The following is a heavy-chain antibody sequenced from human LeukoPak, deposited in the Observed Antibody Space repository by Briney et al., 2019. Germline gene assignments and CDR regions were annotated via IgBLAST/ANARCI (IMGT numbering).Heavy chain of an antibody. CDR1: GGSLSSYY. CDR3: ARRGGHGGSFDY. V-gene: IGHV4-59*08. Sequence: SETLSLTCTVSGGSLSSYYWSWIRQPPGQGLEWIGYIYYSGSGSTNYNPSLKSRVTISVDTSKNQFSLKLSSVTAADTAVYYCARRGGHGGSFDYWGQGTLVTVSS. J-gene: IGHJ4*02. D-gene: IGHD4-23*01. CDR2: IYYSGSGST.